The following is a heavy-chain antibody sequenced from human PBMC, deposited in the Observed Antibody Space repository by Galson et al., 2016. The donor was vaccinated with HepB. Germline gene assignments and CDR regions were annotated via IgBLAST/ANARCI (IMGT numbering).Heavy chain of an antibody. V-gene: IGHV1-18*01. CDR3: ARGGGSAYSGMDV. Sequence: SVKVSCKASGYTFTSYGISWVRQAPGQGLEWMGWISPYNGDTNYAQKLQGRVTVTTDTSASTAYMELRSLRADVTAVYYCARGGGSAYSGMDVWGHGTTVTVSS. CDR2: ISPYNGDT. D-gene: IGHD1-26*01. J-gene: IGHJ6*02. CDR1: GYTFTSYG.